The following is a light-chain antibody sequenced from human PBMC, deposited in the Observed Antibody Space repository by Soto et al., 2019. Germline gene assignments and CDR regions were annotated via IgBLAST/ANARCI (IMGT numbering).Light chain of an antibody. CDR1: QNIFTW. Sequence: DIQMTQSPSTLSASVGDTVTITCRASQNIFTWLAWYQHKPGKAPKLLMYDASILESGVPSWFSGSGSGTQFTLTISSLQSDDFGTYYCQQYNTHSFGGGTKVEIK. CDR2: DAS. J-gene: IGKJ4*01. CDR3: QQYNTHS. V-gene: IGKV1-5*01.